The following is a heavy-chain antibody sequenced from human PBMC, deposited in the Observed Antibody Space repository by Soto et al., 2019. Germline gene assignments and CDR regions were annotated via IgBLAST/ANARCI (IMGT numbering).Heavy chain of an antibody. Sequence: SVKVSCQASGYTLSTLGIRSVRLAPGQGLEWMGWIRPNTGNTDYAPKIKDRLTMTTDTSTNTAYMELRTLRSDDPPVYYCARGFSYDFVPSLDSWGQGARPTVYS. CDR3: ARGFSYDFVPSLDS. J-gene: IGHJ4*02. CDR1: GYTLSTLG. D-gene: IGHD3-16*01. V-gene: IGHV1-18*04. CDR2: IRPNTGNT.